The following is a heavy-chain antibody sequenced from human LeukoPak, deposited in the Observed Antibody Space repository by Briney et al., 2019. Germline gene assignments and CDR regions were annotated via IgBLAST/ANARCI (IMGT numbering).Heavy chain of an antibody. Sequence: SETLSLTCTVSGGSISSYYWSWIRQPPGKGLEWIGYIYYSGSTNYNPSLKSRVTISVDTSKNQFSLKLSSVTAADTAVYYCARLYGEYAQPFDYWGQGTLVTVSS. V-gene: IGHV4-59*08. J-gene: IGHJ4*02. CDR2: IYYSGST. D-gene: IGHD4-17*01. CDR1: GGSISSYY. CDR3: ARLYGEYAQPFDY.